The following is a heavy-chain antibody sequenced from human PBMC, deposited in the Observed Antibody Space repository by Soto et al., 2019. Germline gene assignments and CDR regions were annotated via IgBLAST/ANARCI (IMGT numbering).Heavy chain of an antibody. CDR3: ARDGYDGSGSPYPAY. J-gene: IGHJ4*02. D-gene: IGHD3-10*01. Sequence: LSLTCSVSGGSMSEYFWSWIRQSPGEGLEWIGYIYYLGSTDYNPSLKSRVTISVDTSKRQFSLRLTSVTAADTAVYYCARDGYDGSGSPYPAYWGPGTQVTVSS. CDR2: IYYLGST. V-gene: IGHV4-59*01. CDR1: GGSMSEYF.